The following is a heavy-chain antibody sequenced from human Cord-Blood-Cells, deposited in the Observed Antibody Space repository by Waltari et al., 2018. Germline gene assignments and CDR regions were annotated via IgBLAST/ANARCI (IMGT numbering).Heavy chain of an antibody. CDR3: ARGGGISNAGYYGMDV. Sequence: QVQLVQSGAEVKKPGSSVKVSCKASGGTFSSYAISWVRQAPGQGLEWMGGIIPIFGTANYARKFQGRVTITADESTSTAYMGLSSLRSEDTAVYYCARGGGISNAGYYGMDVWGQGTTVTVSS. CDR2: IIPIFGTA. V-gene: IGHV1-69*01. J-gene: IGHJ6*02. CDR1: GGTFSSYA. D-gene: IGHD2-21*01.